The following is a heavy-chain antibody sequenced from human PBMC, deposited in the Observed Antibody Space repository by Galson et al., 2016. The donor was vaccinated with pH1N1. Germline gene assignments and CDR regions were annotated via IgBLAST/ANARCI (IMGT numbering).Heavy chain of an antibody. CDR2: IIPIFGTA. J-gene: IGHJ2*01. CDR1: GGTFSSYS. V-gene: IGHV1-69*13. D-gene: IGHD3-22*01. Sequence: SVKVSCKASGGTFSSYSINWVRQAPGQGLEWMGGIIPIFGTAKYAQNFQGRVTITADESTTTAYMELSSLRSEDTAVYYCAREDYYDTDLSDWYFDLWGRGTLVTVSS. CDR3: AREDYYDTDLSDWYFDL.